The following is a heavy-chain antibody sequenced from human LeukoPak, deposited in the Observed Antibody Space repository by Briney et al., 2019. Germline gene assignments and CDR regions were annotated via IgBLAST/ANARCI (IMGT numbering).Heavy chain of an antibody. CDR1: GGSFSGYY. CDR3: ASTMVRGVILDY. Sequence: SSETLSLTCAVYGGSFSGYYWSWIRQPPGKGLEWIGEINHSGSTNYNPSLKSRVTISVDTSKNQFSLKLSSVTAADTAVYYCASTMVRGVILDYWGQGTLVTVSS. D-gene: IGHD3-10*01. V-gene: IGHV4-34*01. CDR2: INHSGST. J-gene: IGHJ4*02.